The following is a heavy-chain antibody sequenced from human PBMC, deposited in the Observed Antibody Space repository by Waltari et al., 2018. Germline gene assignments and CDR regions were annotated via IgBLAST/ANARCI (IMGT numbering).Heavy chain of an antibody. CDR1: GGSISSYY. Sequence: QVQLQESGPGLVKPSETLSLTCTVSGGSISSYYWSWIRQPPGKGLEWIGYIYYSGSTHYNPSLKSRVTISVDTSKNQFSLKLSSVTTADTAVYYCARGRFGELDYWGQGTLVTVSS. CDR3: ARGRFGELDY. CDR2: IYYSGST. J-gene: IGHJ4*02. V-gene: IGHV4-59*01. D-gene: IGHD3-10*01.